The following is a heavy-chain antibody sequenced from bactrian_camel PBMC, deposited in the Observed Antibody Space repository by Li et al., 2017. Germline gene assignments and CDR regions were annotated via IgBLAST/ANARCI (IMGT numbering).Heavy chain of an antibody. CDR2: IDSDGIS. D-gene: IGHD3*01. Sequence: HVQLVESGGGSVQAGGSLRLSCVASGYTVISQCMGWFRRAPGGEREKVAAIDSDGISRYADSVKGRFTISKDNAKNTLYLQVDNLKLEDTAMYYCAADRALDDDCYVGSLYTDFAYWGQGTQVTVSS. V-gene: IGHV3S55*01. CDR1: GYTVISQC. J-gene: IGHJ6*01. CDR3: AADRALDDDCYVGSLYTDFAY.